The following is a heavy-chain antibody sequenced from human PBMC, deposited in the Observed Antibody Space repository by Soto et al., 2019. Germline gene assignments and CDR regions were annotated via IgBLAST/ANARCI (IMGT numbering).Heavy chain of an antibody. Sequence: EVQLLESGGGLVQPGGSLRLSCAASGFTFSSYAMSWVRQAPGKGLEWVSAISGSGGSTYYADSVKGRFTISRDNSKNTLYLQMNSLRAEDTAVYYCAKEIRITMIVVVTSYFDYWGQGTLVTVSS. CDR1: GFTFSSYA. D-gene: IGHD3-22*01. V-gene: IGHV3-23*01. J-gene: IGHJ4*02. CDR2: ISGSGGST. CDR3: AKEIRITMIVVVTSYFDY.